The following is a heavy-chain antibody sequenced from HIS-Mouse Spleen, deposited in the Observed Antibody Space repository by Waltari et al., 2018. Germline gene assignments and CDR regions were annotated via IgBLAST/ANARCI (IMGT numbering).Heavy chain of an antibody. CDR1: GYTFTSYG. Sequence: QVQLVQSGAEVKKPGASVKVSCKASGYTFTSYGISWVRQAPRQGLGGMGWIRAYKGNTNHEQKLQGRVTMTTDTSTSTAYMELRSRRSDDTAVYYCARDTFEAADKDYWGQGTLVTVSS. V-gene: IGHV1-18*01. D-gene: IGHD6-13*01. CDR3: ARDTFEAADKDY. CDR2: IRAYKGNT. J-gene: IGHJ4*02.